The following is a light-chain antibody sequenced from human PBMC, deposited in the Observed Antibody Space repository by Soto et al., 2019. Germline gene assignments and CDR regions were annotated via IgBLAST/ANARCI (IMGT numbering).Light chain of an antibody. J-gene: IGKJ5*01. CDR1: QSVSSSY. CDR3: QQYNNWPPIT. CDR2: GTS. Sequence: EIVLTQSPGTLSLSPGERATLSCRAVQSVSSSYLAWYQHKPGQAPRLLISGTSSRATGIPDRFSGSGSGTDFTLTISNLQSEDFAVYYCQQYNNWPPITFGQGTRLEIK. V-gene: IGKV3-20*01.